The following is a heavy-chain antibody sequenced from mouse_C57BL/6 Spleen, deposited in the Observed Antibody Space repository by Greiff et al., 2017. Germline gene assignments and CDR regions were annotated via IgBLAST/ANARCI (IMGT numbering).Heavy chain of an antibody. CDR2: IYPGDGDT. CDR1: GYAFSSSW. V-gene: IGHV1-82*01. Sequence: VQLQQSGPELVKPGASVKISCKASGYAFSSSWMNWVKQRPGKGLEWIGRIYPGDGDTNYNGKFKGKATLTADKSSSTAYMQLRSLTSEYSAVYFCARVWYYCSSHFDYWGQGTTLTVSS. D-gene: IGHD1-1*01. CDR3: ARVWYYCSSHFDY. J-gene: IGHJ2*01.